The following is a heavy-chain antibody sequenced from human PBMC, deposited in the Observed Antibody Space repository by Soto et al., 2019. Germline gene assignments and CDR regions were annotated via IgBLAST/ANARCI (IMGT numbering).Heavy chain of an antibody. CDR1: GGSFSGYY. D-gene: IGHD3-3*01. V-gene: IGHV4-34*01. J-gene: IGHJ6*03. CDR2: INHSGST. Sequence: PSETLSLTCAVYGGSFSGYYWSWIRQPPGKGLEWIGEINHSGSTNYNPSLKSRVTISVDTSKNQFSLKLSSVTAADTAVYYCARGRGAYYDCWSGYYNYSYSYMDVWGKENTVTVSS. CDR3: ARGRGAYYDCWSGYYNYSYSYMDV.